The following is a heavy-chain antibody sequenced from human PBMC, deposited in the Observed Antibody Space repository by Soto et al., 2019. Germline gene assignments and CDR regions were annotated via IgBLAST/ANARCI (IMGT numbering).Heavy chain of an antibody. CDR1: GGSVNSDRHY. J-gene: IGHJ4*02. D-gene: IGHD2-8*02. Sequence: SETLSLTFTVSGGSVNSDRHYWSLIRQPPGKGLEWIGHILYSERTNYNPSLKSRVTISGDTSKNQFSLKLSSLTAEDTAVYYCARLVRSLHFDYWGQGTQVTVSS. V-gene: IGHV4-61*01. CDR3: ARLVRSLHFDY. CDR2: ILYSERT.